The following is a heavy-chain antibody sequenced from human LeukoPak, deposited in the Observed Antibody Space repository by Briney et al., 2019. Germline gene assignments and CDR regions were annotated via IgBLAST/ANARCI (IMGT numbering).Heavy chain of an antibody. D-gene: IGHD3-3*01. V-gene: IGHV3-48*01. CDR3: ARVGKSITYYDFWTGYNWFDP. J-gene: IGHJ5*02. Sequence: GGSLRLSCAASGFTFSSYSMNWVRQAPGKGLEWVSYISSSSSTIYYADSVKGRFTISRDNAKNSLYLQMNSLRAEDTAVYYCARVGKSITYYDFWTGYNWFDPWSQGTLVTVSS. CDR1: GFTFSSYS. CDR2: ISSSSSTI.